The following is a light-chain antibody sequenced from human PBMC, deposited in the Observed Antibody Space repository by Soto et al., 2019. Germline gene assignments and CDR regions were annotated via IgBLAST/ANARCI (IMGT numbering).Light chain of an antibody. CDR3: QQYNNLPLT. CDR1: HDINNF. CDR2: DVS. J-gene: IGKJ4*01. V-gene: IGKV1-33*01. Sequence: DIQMTQSPSSLSASVGDRVTITCQASHDINNFLNWYQQKPGKAPHLLIYDVSKLEVGVPSRFSGSGSGTEFTFTISSLQPEDIAIYYCQQYNNLPLTFGGGTRVELK.